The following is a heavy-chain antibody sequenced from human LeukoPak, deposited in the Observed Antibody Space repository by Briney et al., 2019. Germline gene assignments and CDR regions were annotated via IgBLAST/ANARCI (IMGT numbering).Heavy chain of an antibody. J-gene: IGHJ5*02. CDR3: ARADMGGSYYNPERFWFDP. D-gene: IGHD1-26*01. CDR1: GDSVSSNSAA. V-gene: IGHV6-1*01. Sequence: PSQTLSLTCAISGDSVSSNSAAWNWIRQSPSRGLEWLGRTYYRSKWYNDYAVSVKSRITINPDTSKNQFSLQLNSVTPEDTAVYYCARADMGGSYYNPERFWFDPWGQGTLVTVSS. CDR2: TYYRSKWYN.